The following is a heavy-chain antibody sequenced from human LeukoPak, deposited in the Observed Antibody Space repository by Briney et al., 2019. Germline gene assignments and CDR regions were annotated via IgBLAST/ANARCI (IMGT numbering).Heavy chain of an antibody. CDR2: ISYDRSTK. CDR3: AKSAPEYYDFWSGADY. J-gene: IGHJ4*02. Sequence: GGSLRLSCAASGFTFSSYSMHWVRQAPGKGLEWVAVISYDRSTKYYADSVKVRFTISRDNSKNTLYLQMNSLRAEDTAVYYCAKSAPEYYDFWSGADYWGQGTLVTVSS. CDR1: GFTFSSYS. V-gene: IGHV3-30*18. D-gene: IGHD3-3*01.